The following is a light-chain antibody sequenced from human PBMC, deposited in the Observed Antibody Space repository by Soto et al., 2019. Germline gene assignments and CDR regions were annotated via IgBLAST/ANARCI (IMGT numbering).Light chain of an antibody. V-gene: IGLV2-14*03. CDR3: SAHTVRSTGV. CDR1: SNDVSGDDY. Sequence: QSALTQPASVSGSPGQSITISCTGTSNDVSGDDYVSWYQQYPGKAPKLMIYDVTNRPSGVSIRFSGSKSGNTASLTISGLQAEDEADYYCSAHTVRSTGVFGTGTKLTVL. CDR2: DVT. J-gene: IGLJ1*01.